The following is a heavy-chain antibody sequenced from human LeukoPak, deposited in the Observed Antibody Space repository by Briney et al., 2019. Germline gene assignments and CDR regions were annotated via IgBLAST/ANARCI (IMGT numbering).Heavy chain of an antibody. Sequence: GRSLRLSCAASGFTFDDYAMHWVRQAPGKGLEWVSGISWNSGTIYYADSVKGRFTISRDNAKNSPYLQMNSLRAEDTAVYYCARDGPYSGYYFDYWGQGTLVTVSS. CDR3: ARDGPYSGYYFDY. CDR2: ISWNSGTI. D-gene: IGHD6-19*01. J-gene: IGHJ4*02. CDR1: GFTFDDYA. V-gene: IGHV3-9*01.